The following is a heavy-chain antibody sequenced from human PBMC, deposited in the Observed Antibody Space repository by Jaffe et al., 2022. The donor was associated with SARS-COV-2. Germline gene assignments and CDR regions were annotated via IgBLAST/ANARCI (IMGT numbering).Heavy chain of an antibody. V-gene: IGHV1-18*01. CDR3: ARDGYNDSSRRWEILYFGMDV. Sequence: QVHLVQSGAEVKKPGASVKVSCKASGYSFTTYGITWVRQAPGQGLEWMGWISTYNGNTNYAQKLQGRVTMTTETSTGTAYMELRSLRSDDTAVYYCARDGYNDSSRRWEILYFGMDVWGQGTTVTVSS. D-gene: IGHD1-26*01. CDR1: GYSFTTYG. J-gene: IGHJ6*02. CDR2: ISTYNGNT.